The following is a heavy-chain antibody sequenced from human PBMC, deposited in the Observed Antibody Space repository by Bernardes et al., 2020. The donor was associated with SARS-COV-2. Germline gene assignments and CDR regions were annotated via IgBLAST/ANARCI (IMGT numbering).Heavy chain of an antibody. V-gene: IGHV3-9*01. Sequence: GWSLRLSCAASGFTFDNYALHWVRQVPGKGLEWVSGITWKSGQIDYADSVRGRFTISRDNAKNSLYLQMNSLRAEDTALYYCAKDRGSGSSNYYFGMDVWGQGTTVTVSS. CDR3: AKDRGSGSSNYYFGMDV. CDR1: GFTFDNYA. J-gene: IGHJ6*02. CDR2: ITWKSGQI. D-gene: IGHD1-26*01.